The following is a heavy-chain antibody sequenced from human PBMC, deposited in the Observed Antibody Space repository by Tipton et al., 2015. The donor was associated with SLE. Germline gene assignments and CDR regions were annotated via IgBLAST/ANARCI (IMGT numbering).Heavy chain of an antibody. Sequence: TLSLTCTVSHYSINIDYYWGWIRQPPGKGLEWIGSIFHNGLTHFNPSLKSRVTLSVDTSKNQFSLKLSSVTAADTAVYYCARGGGSRSSCQDFDFWGQGTLVTVSS. CDR3: ARGGGSRSSCQDFDF. CDR2: IFHNGLT. CDR1: HYSINIDYY. J-gene: IGHJ4*02. D-gene: IGHD2-2*01. V-gene: IGHV4-38-2*02.